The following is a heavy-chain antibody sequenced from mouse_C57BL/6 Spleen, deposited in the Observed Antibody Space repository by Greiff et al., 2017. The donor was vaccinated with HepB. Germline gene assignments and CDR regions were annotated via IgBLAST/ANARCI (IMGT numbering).Heavy chain of an antibody. Sequence: EVQLVESGGGLVKPGGSLKLSCAASGFTFSDYGMHWVRQAPEKGLEWVAYISSGSSTIYYADTVKGRFTISRDNAKNTLFLQMTSLRSEDTAMYYCAKRLLSWFAYWGQGTLVTVSA. J-gene: IGHJ3*01. CDR2: ISSGSSTI. CDR3: AKRLLSWFAY. CDR1: GFTFSDYG. V-gene: IGHV5-17*01. D-gene: IGHD1-1*01.